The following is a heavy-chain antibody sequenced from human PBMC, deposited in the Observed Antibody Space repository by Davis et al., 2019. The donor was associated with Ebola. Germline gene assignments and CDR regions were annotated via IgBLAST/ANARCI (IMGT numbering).Heavy chain of an antibody. J-gene: IGHJ3*02. CDR1: GFIFSNFD. CDR3: ARGHTI. V-gene: IGHV3-48*03. CDR2: IRTTGSIT. Sequence: GGSLRLSCAASGFIFSNFDMNWVRQTPGKGLEWLSFIRTTGSITNYADSVKGRFTISRDNAKNSLFLQMNSLRVEDTAVYYCARGHTIWGQGTMVTVSS. D-gene: IGHD2-21*01.